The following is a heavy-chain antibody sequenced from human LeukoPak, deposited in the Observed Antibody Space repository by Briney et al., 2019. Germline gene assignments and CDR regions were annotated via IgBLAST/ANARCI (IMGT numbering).Heavy chain of an antibody. CDR3: AKDLSGEYYFDY. V-gene: IGHV3-23*01. J-gene: IGHJ4*02. Sequence: GGSLRLSCAASGFTFSSYAMSWVRQAPGKGLEWVSAISGSGSSTYYADSVKGRFTISRDNSKNTLYLQMNSLRAEDTAVYYCAKDLSGEYYFDYWGQGTLVTVSS. D-gene: IGHD3-10*01. CDR1: GFTFSSYA. CDR2: ISGSGSST.